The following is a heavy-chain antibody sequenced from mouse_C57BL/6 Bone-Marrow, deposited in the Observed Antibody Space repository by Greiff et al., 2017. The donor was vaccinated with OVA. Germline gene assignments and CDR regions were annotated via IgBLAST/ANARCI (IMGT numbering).Heavy chain of an antibody. V-gene: IGHV2-6*01. J-gene: IGHJ3*01. CDR1: GFSLTSYG. D-gene: IGHD1-1*01. CDR2: IWGVGST. CDR3: ASENGSSPFAY. Sequence: VKLMESGPGLVAPSQSLSITCTVSGFSLTSYGVDWVRQSPGKGLEWLGVIWGVGSTNYNSALKSRLSISKDNSKSQVFLKMNSLQTDDTAMYYCASENGSSPFAYWGQGTLVTVSA.